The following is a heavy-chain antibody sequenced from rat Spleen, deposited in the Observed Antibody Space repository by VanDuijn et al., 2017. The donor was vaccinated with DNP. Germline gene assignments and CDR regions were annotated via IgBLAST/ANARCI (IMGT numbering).Heavy chain of an antibody. CDR2: IWGDGST. CDR3: GGGEAFAY. Sequence: QVQMKETGPGXVQTTQXLSVTCXVSGXXLTXXXVHWVRQAPGKGLGWMGIIWGDGSTNYNSALKSRLSISRDTSKSQVFLTMNSLQTDDTAVYYCGGGEAFAYWGQGTLVTVSS. D-gene: IGHD4-2*01. CDR1: GXXLTXXX. V-gene: IGHV2-77*01. J-gene: IGHJ3*01.